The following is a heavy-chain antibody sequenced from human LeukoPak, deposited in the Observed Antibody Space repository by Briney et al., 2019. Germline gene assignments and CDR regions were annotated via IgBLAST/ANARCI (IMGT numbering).Heavy chain of an antibody. V-gene: IGHV3-23*01. D-gene: IGHD3-9*01. CDR3: AKSHVSTATGTGRYFDY. Sequence: PGGSLRLSCAASGFTFSSYAMHWVRQAPCKGLEWVSAISVGSDVIYYADSVKGRFAISRDNSKHTVYLQMDSLRAEDTAVYYCAKSHVSTATGTGRYFDYWGQGTLVTVSS. J-gene: IGHJ4*02. CDR2: ISVGSDVI. CDR1: GFTFSSYA.